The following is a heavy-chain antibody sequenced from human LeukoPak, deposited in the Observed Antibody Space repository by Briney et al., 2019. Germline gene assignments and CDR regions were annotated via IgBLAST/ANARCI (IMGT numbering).Heavy chain of an antibody. D-gene: IGHD3-3*01. J-gene: IGHJ3*02. CDR2: ISYDGSNK. V-gene: IGHV3-30-3*01. Sequence: GGSLRLSCAASGFTFSSYAMHWVRQAPGKGLEWVAVISYDGSNKYYADSVKGRFTISRDNSKNTLYLQMNSLRAEDTAVYYCARGLGFNAFDIWGQGTMVTVSS. CDR1: GFTFSSYA. CDR3: ARGLGFNAFDI.